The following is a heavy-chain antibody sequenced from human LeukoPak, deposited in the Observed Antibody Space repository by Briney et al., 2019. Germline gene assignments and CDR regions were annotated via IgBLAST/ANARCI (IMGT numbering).Heavy chain of an antibody. J-gene: IGHJ6*03. V-gene: IGHV4-61*02. Sequence: SQTLSLTCTVSGGSISSGSYYWSWIRQPAGKGLEWIGRIYTSGSTNYNPSLKSRVSISVDTSMNQFSLRLSSVTAADTAVYYCARNYYFYNYMDVWGKGTTVTVSS. CDR1: GGSISSGSYY. CDR3: ARNYYFYNYMDV. CDR2: IYTSGST.